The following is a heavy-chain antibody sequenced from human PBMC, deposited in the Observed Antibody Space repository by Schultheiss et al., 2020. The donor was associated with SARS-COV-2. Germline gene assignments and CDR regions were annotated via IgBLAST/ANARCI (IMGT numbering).Heavy chain of an antibody. J-gene: IGHJ4*02. CDR3: ARGDTIFGVGGFCFDY. CDR1: GFTFSSYS. V-gene: IGHV3-21*01. D-gene: IGHD3-3*01. CDR2: ISSSSSYI. Sequence: GGSLRLSCAASGFTFSSYSMNWVRQAPGKGLEWVSSISSSSSYIYYADSVKGRFTISRDNAKNSLYLQMNSLRAEDTAVYYCARGDTIFGVGGFCFDYWGQGTLVTVSS.